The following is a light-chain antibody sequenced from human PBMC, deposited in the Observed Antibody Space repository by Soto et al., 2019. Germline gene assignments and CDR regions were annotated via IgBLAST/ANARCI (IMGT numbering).Light chain of an antibody. CDR1: SSDVGGYNY. CDR2: DVS. Sequence: QSALTQPRSVSGSPGQSVTISCTGTSSDVGGYNYVSWYQQHPGKAPKLMIYDVSKRPSGVPDRFSGSKSGNTASLTISGLQAGDEADYHCCSYAGSYYVFGIGTKVTV. J-gene: IGLJ1*01. V-gene: IGLV2-11*01. CDR3: CSYAGSYYV.